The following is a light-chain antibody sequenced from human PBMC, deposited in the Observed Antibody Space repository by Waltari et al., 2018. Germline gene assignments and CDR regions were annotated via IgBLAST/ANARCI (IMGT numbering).Light chain of an antibody. CDR3: QQYSSTPWT. Sequence: DIVLTQSPDVLAVSPGERATIKCKSSQSPLNSANEKNYLTWYQQKPGQPPRLLIYWASTRESGVPDRFGGSGSGTDFTLTISSLQAEDVATYYCQQYSSTPWTFGQGTKVEIK. CDR1: QSPLNSANEKNY. CDR2: WAS. V-gene: IGKV4-1*01. J-gene: IGKJ1*01.